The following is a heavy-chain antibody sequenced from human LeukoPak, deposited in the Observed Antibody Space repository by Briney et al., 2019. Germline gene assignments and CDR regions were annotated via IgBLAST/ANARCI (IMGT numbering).Heavy chain of an antibody. CDR3: ARSRRANFGRGLVGAFDY. D-gene: IGHD1-26*01. J-gene: IGHJ4*02. V-gene: IGHV3-30-3*01. CDR2: ISYDGSNK. CDR1: GFTFSSYG. Sequence: PGGSLRLSCAASGFTFSSYGMHWVRQAPGKGLEWVAVISYDGSNKYYADSVKGRFTISRDNSKNTLYLLMNSLRAEDTAVYYCARSRRANFGRGLVGAFDYWGQGTLVTVSS.